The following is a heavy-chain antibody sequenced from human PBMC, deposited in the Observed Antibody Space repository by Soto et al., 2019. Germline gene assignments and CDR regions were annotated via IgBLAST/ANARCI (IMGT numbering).Heavy chain of an antibody. V-gene: IGHV1-3*01. J-gene: IGHJ4*02. CDR2: INAGSGDT. D-gene: IGHD2-15*01. CDR1: GYTFTSHL. Sequence: GASVKVSCKASGYTFTSHLILWVRQAPGQRLEWMGWINAGSGDTKYSQRFQGRVTITRDTSASTAYMELNSLRSEDTAVYYCARGGGGDWGQGTLVTVSS. CDR3: ARGGGGD.